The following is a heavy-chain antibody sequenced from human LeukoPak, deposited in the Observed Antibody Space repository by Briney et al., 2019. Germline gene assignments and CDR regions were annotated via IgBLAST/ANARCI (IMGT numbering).Heavy chain of an antibody. V-gene: IGHV1-46*01. CDR3: AREREDSYYFDY. CDR1: GYTFASYH. D-gene: IGHD5-18*01. CDR2: IKISGGSS. Sequence: ASVKVSCKTSGYTFASYHIHWVRQAPGQRLEWMGIIKISGGSSTYAQMFQGRVIMTRDTSTRTVYMEMSSLTSEDTALYYCAREREDSYYFDYWGQETRVTV. J-gene: IGHJ4*02.